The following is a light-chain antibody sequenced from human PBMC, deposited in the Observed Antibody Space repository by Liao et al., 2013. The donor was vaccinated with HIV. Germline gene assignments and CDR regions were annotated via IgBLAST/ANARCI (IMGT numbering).Light chain of an antibody. V-gene: IGLV3-1*01. CDR1: KLGDKY. CDR3: QAWDSSTVV. Sequence: SDELTQPSSVSVSPGQTASITCSGDKLGDKYACWYQQKPGQSPVLVIYQDRKRPSGIPERFAGSNSGNTATLTISGTQAMDEADYYCQAWDSSTVVFGGGTKLTVL. J-gene: IGLJ2*01. CDR2: QDR.